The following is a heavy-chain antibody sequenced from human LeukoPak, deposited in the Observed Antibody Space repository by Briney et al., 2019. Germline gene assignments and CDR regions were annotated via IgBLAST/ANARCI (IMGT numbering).Heavy chain of an antibody. Sequence: GGSLRLSCVASGFTFSSYSMNWVRQAPGKGLGWVSSISSSSSYIYYADSVKGRFTISRDNAKNSLYLQLNSLRAEDTAVYYCARRDGLRYFDWVSATIRSYYFDYWGQGTLVTVSS. CDR3: ARRDGLRYFDWVSATIRSYYFDY. CDR1: GFTFSSYS. J-gene: IGHJ4*02. CDR2: ISSSSSYI. V-gene: IGHV3-21*01. D-gene: IGHD3-9*01.